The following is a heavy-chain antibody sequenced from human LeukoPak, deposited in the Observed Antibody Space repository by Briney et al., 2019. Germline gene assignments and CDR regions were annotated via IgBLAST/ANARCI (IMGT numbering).Heavy chain of an antibody. CDR1: EGTFSSYA. J-gene: IGHJ6*03. D-gene: IGHD2-21*02. CDR3: ARAVTSYYYYMDV. V-gene: IGHV1-69*05. CDR2: IIPIFGTA. Sequence: GASVKVSCKASEGTFSSYAISWVRQAPGQGLEWMGRIIPIFGTANYAQKFQGRVTITTDESTSTAYMELSSLRSEDTAVYYCARAVTSYYYYMDVWGKGTMVTVSS.